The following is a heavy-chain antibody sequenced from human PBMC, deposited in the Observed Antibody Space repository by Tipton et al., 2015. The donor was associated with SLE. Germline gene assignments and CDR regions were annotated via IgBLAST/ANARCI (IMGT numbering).Heavy chain of an antibody. CDR1: GGSFSGYY. D-gene: IGHD5-12*01. CDR2: INHSGST. Sequence: TLSLTCAVYGGSFSGYYWSWIRQPPGKGLEWIGEINHSGSTNYNPSLKSRVTMSIDTSKNQFSLKLSSVTAADTAVYYCASHSGYEGYWGQGTLVTVSS. V-gene: IGHV4-34*01. J-gene: IGHJ4*02. CDR3: ASHSGYEGY.